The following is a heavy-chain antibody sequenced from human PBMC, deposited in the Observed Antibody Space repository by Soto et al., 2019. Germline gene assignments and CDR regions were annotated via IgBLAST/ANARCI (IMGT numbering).Heavy chain of an antibody. D-gene: IGHD1-7*01. J-gene: IGHJ6*03. CDR3: ARMGEGTTTNYYYYYYMDV. Sequence: PGGSLRLSCAASGFTFSSYSMNWVRQAPGKGLEWVSSISSSSSYIYYADSVKGRFTISRDNAKNSLYLQMNSLRAEDTAVYYCARMGEGTTTNYYYYYYMDVWGKGTTVTVSS. CDR2: ISSSSSYI. V-gene: IGHV3-21*01. CDR1: GFTFSSYS.